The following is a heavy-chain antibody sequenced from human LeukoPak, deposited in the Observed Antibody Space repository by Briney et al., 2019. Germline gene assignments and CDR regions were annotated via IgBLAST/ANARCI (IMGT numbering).Heavy chain of an antibody. J-gene: IGHJ4*02. CDR1: GGSISGTIYH. CDR2: ISYSGDT. D-gene: IGHD5-18*01. CDR3: ARSDTAMDPFDY. V-gene: IGHV4-39*01. Sequence: SETLSLTCTVSGGSISGTIYHWGWVRQPPGKGLEWIGSISYSGDTHYNVSLKSRVTVSAVTSKNQFSLKLSSVTAADTAVYYCARSDTAMDPFDYWGQGTLVTVSS.